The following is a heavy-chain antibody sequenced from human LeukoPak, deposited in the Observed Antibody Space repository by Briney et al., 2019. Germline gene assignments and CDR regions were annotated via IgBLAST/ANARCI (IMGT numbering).Heavy chain of an antibody. J-gene: IGHJ3*02. CDR2: ISAYNGNT. CDR3: ARGRGYCSSTSCFTDAFDI. CDR1: GGTFSSYA. D-gene: IGHD2-2*02. Sequence: GASVKVSCKASGGTFSSYAISWVRQAPGQGLEWMGGISAYNGNTNYAQKLQGRVTMTTDTSTSTAYMELRSLRSDDTAVYYCARGRGYCSSTSCFTDAFDIWGQGTMVTVSS. V-gene: IGHV1-18*01.